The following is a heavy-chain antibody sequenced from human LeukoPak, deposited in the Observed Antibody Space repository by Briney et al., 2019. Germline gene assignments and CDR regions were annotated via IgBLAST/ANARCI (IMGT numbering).Heavy chain of an antibody. V-gene: IGHV3-53*01. D-gene: IGHD2-15*01. J-gene: IGHJ4*02. CDR2: IYSGGMT. Sequence: GGSLRLSCAVSGLTVSSNYMNWVRQAPGKGLEWVSVIYSGGMTYYADSVKGRFTISRDTSKNTLYLQMVSLRDEDTAVYYCARERRYCSGDNCYSGYDYWGRGTLVTVSS. CDR1: GLTVSSNY. CDR3: ARERRYCSGDNCYSGYDY.